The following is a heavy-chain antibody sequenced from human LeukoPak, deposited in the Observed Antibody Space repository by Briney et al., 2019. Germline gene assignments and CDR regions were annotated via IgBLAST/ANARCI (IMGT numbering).Heavy chain of an antibody. CDR2: IYYSGST. Sequence: PSETLSLTCTVSGGSISSYYWSWIRQPPGKGLEWIGYIYYSGSTNYNPSLKSRVTISVDTSKNQFSLKLSSVIAADTAVYYCARLVMEQSTFDPWGQETLVTVSS. CDR1: GGSISSYY. CDR3: ARLVMEQSTFDP. D-gene: IGHD3-16*02. J-gene: IGHJ5*02. V-gene: IGHV4-59*08.